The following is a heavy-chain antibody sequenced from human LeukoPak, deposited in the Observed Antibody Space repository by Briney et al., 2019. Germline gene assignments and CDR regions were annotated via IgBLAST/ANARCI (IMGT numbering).Heavy chain of an antibody. CDR3: ARTTVTTFLLRSDYDY. CDR2: INHSGST. V-gene: IGHV4-34*01. J-gene: IGHJ4*02. Sequence: RPSETLSLTCAVYGGSFSGYYWSWIRQPPGKGLEWIGEINHSGSTNYNPSLKSRVTISVDTSKNQFSLKLSSVTAADTAVYYCARTTVTTFLLRSDYDYWGQGTLVTVSS. CDR1: GGSFSGYY. D-gene: IGHD4-17*01.